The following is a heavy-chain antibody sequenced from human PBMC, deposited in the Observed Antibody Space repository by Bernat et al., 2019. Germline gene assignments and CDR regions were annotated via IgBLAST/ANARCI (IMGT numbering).Heavy chain of an antibody. D-gene: IGHD3-10*01. V-gene: IGHV1-2*06. J-gene: IGHJ4*02. Sequence: QVQLVQSGSELKKPGASVKVSCQASGSTFSGYYMHWVRQAPGQGLEWMGRINPNSGGTDYAQKFQGRVTMTRDTSISTVYMELSRLRSDDTAVYYCTMHYFASGSRTFDYWGQGALVTVSS. CDR1: GSTFSGYY. CDR2: INPNSGGT. CDR3: TMHYFASGSRTFDY.